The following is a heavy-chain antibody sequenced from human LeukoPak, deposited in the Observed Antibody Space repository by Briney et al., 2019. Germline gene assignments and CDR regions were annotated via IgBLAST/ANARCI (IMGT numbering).Heavy chain of an antibody. CDR2: INPNSGGT. CDR1: GYTFTGYY. Sequence: ASVKVSCKASGYTFTGYYMHWVRQAPGQGLEWMGWINPNSGGTNYAQKFQGWATMTRDTSISTAYMELSRLRSDDTAVYYCARGLLWFGEPTLDYWGQGTLVTVSS. D-gene: IGHD3-10*01. V-gene: IGHV1-2*04. CDR3: ARGLLWFGEPTLDY. J-gene: IGHJ4*02.